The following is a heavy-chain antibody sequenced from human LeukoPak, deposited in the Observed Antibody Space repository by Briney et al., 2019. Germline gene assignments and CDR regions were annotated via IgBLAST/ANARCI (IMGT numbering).Heavy chain of an antibody. V-gene: IGHV3-30*03. CDR3: AIGESFDY. CDR1: GFTFSSYG. CDR2: ISYDGSNK. D-gene: IGHD3-10*01. J-gene: IGHJ4*02. Sequence: TGGSLRLSCAASGFTFSSYGMHWVRQAPGKGLEWVAVISYDGSNKYYADSVKGRFTISRDNSKNTLYLQMNSLRAEDTAVYYCAIGESFDYWGQGTLVTVPS.